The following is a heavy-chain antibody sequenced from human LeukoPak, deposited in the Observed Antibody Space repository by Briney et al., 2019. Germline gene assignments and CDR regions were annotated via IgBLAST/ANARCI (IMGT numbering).Heavy chain of an antibody. J-gene: IGHJ4*02. CDR1: GGTFSSYA. D-gene: IGHD4-17*01. Sequence: SCKASGGTFSSYAISWVRQAPGKGLEWVANINQDGSEKYYVDSVKGRFTISRDNAKNSLYLHMNSLRTEDTAVYYCARALTTVTDYWGQGTLVTVSS. CDR3: ARALTTVTDY. CDR2: INQDGSEK. V-gene: IGHV3-7*04.